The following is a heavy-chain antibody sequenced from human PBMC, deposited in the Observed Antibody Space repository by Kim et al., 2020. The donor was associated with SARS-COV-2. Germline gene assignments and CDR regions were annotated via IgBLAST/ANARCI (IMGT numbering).Heavy chain of an antibody. CDR1: GFTFSNYW. CDR3: VRGVVPGTGGVDDGFDV. J-gene: IGHJ3*01. D-gene: IGHD2-2*01. Sequence: GGSLRLSCEASGFTFSNYWMHWVRQVEKKGLVWVSRIKSDGSGSSYADPVKGRFTISRDNTKNTLYLQMNSLRVDDTAVYYCVRGVVPGTGGVDDGFDVWGQGTMVTVSS. CDR2: IKSDGSGS. V-gene: IGHV3-74*01.